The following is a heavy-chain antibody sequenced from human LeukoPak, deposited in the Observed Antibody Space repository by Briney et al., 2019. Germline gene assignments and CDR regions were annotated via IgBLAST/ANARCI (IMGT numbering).Heavy chain of an antibody. D-gene: IGHD1-26*01. CDR2: IYYSGST. Sequence: SETLSLTCTVSGGSISNYYWSWIRQPPGKGLEWIGYIYYSGSTNYNPSLKSRVTISVDTSKNQFPLKLSSVTAADTAVYYCARRLNSGSYSLDAFDIWGQGTMVTVSS. CDR1: GGSISNYY. V-gene: IGHV4-59*01. CDR3: ARRLNSGSYSLDAFDI. J-gene: IGHJ3*02.